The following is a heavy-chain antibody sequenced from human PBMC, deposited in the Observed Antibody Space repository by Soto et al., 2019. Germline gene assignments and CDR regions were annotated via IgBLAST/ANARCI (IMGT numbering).Heavy chain of an antibody. J-gene: IGHJ5*01. D-gene: IGHD2-21*01. CDR2: IYPGDSDT. V-gene: IGHV5-51*01. CDR3: ARLTQSRHCISSNCYRVARFDP. Sequence: PGESLKISCQGSGYSFTTYWIAWVCQMPGKGLEWMGIIYPGDSDTRYSPSFQGQVTISVDKSIGTAYLKWSGLKASDSAMYYCARLTQSRHCISSNCYRVARFDPWGQGTLVTVSS. CDR1: GYSFTTYW.